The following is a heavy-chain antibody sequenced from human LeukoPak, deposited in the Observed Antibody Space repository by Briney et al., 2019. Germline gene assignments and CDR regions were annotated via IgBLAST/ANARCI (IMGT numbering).Heavy chain of an antibody. CDR3: ASVTIAVSTEFVDY. CDR2: IYYSGST. V-gene: IGHV4-39*07. D-gene: IGHD2-15*01. Sequence: SETLSLTCTVSGGSISSSSYYWGWIRQPPGKGLEWIGSIYYSGSTYYNPSLKSRVTISVDTSKNQFSLKLSSVTAADTAVYYCASVTIAVSTEFVDYWGQGTLVTVSS. J-gene: IGHJ4*02. CDR1: GGSISSSSYY.